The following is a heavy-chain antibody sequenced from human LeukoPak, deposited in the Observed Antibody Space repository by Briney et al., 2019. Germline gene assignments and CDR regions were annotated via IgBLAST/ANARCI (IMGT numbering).Heavy chain of an antibody. CDR3: ARAQVGAPTDL. V-gene: IGHV3-74*01. Sequence: PAGGSLRLSCAASGFPFSSYAMYWVRQAPGKGLVWVARIHGDGDNISYADSVRGRFTISRDNAKDTLYLHMNSLRPEDTAVYYCARAQVGAPTDLWGQGTLVTVSS. J-gene: IGHJ5*02. CDR2: IHGDGDNI. D-gene: IGHD1-26*01. CDR1: GFPFSSYA.